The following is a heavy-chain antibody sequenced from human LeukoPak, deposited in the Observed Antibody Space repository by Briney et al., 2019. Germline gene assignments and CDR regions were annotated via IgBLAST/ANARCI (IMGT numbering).Heavy chain of an antibody. V-gene: IGHV4-39*07. CDR3: ARGSYSSGEAY. CDR2: IYYSGST. D-gene: IGHD6-19*01. J-gene: IGHJ4*02. Sequence: SETLSLTCTVSGGSISSSSYYWGWIRQPPGKGLEWIGSIYYSGSTYYNPSLKSRVTISVDTSKNQFSLKLSSVTAADTAVYYCARGSYSSGEAYWGQGTLVTVSS. CDR1: GGSISSSSYY.